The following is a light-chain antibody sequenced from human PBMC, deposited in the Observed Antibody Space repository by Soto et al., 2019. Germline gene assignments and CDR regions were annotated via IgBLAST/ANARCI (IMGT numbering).Light chain of an antibody. Sequence: AIQMTQSPSSLSASVGDRVTVTCRASQGIRNDLAWYQQKPGKAPKLLIYAASTLQSGVPSRFSCSGSDTDFTLNISSLQPEDVAVYYCLQDRHFPRTFGQRTILEIK. J-gene: IGKJ2*01. CDR3: LQDRHFPRT. V-gene: IGKV1-6*01. CDR2: AAS. CDR1: QGIRND.